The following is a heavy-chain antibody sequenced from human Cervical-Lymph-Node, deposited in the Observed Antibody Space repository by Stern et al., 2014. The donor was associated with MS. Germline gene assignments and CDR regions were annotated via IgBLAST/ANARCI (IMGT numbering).Heavy chain of an antibody. J-gene: IGHJ4*02. V-gene: IGHV1-2*04. Sequence: VQLVESGAEVKKPGASVKVSCTASGYTFTGFFLHWGRQAPGQGLEWVGWINPNTGVTKSAQKFQGWVTLTRDTSINTVYMELNRLKSDDTAVFYCARGYPFFDNWGQGPLVTVSS. CDR2: INPNTGVT. D-gene: IGHD2-15*01. CDR1: GYTFTGFF. CDR3: ARGYPFFDN.